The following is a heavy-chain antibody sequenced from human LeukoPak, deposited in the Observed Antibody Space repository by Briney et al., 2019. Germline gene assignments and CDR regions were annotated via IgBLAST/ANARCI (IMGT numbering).Heavy chain of an antibody. CDR3: AGIVVPAAIRDYFDY. Sequence: SETLSLTCAVYGGSFSGYYWSWIRQPPGKGLEWVGGINHSGSTNYNPSLKSRVTISVDTSKSQFSLKLSSVTAADTAVYYCAGIVVPAAIRDYFDYWGQGTLVTVSS. D-gene: IGHD2-2*02. CDR1: GGSFSGYY. J-gene: IGHJ4*02. V-gene: IGHV4-34*01. CDR2: INHSGST.